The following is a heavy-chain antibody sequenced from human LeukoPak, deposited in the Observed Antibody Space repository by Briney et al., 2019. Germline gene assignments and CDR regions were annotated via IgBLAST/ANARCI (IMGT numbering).Heavy chain of an antibody. CDR3: AKGPTTVVDY. Sequence: GGSLRLSCAASGFTFSSYGMHWVRQAPGKGLEWVAVISYDGSNKYYADSVKGRFTISRDISKNTLYLQMNSLRTEDTAVYYCAKGPTTVVDYWGQGTLVTVSS. J-gene: IGHJ4*02. CDR2: ISYDGSNK. V-gene: IGHV3-30*18. CDR1: GFTFSSYG. D-gene: IGHD4-17*01.